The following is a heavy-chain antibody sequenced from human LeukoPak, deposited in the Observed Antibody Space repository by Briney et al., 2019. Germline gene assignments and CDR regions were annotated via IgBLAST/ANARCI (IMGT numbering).Heavy chain of an antibody. CDR2: INPSGGST. J-gene: IGHJ4*02. D-gene: IGHD6-19*01. V-gene: IGHV1-46*01. CDR3: ASAGTRTYLDY. Sequence: ASVKVSCKASGYTFITYYMYWVRQAPGQGLEWMGIINPSGGSTSYAQKFQGRVTMTRDTSTSTFYMELSSLRSEDTAVYYCASAGTRTYLDYWGQGTLVTVSS. CDR1: GYTFITYY.